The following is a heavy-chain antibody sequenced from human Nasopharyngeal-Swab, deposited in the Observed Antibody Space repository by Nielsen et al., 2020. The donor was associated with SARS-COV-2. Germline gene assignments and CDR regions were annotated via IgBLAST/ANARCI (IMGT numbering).Heavy chain of an antibody. CDR3: ARGYTYWKGYGFDS. J-gene: IGHJ4*02. CDR2: ISRESKTI. V-gene: IGHV3-11*04. D-gene: IGHD1-1*01. Sequence: GGSLRLSCVGSGFDFSNYYMTWIRQVPGKAPEWISYISRESKTIFYADSVQGRFTISRDNAKNSVFLQMNSLRADDTAVYYCARGYTYWKGYGFDSWGQGTLVTVSS. CDR1: GFDFSNYY.